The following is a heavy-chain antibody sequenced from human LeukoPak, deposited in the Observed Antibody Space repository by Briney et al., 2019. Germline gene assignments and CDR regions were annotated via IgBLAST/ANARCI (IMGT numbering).Heavy chain of an antibody. D-gene: IGHD6-13*01. Sequence: ASVKVSCKASGYTFTGYYMHWVRQAPGQGLEWMGWINPNSGGTNYAQKFQGRVTMTRDTSISTAYMELSRLRSDDTAVYYCARGLSSSWYFRFDPWGQGTLVTVSS. J-gene: IGHJ5*02. CDR1: GYTFTGYY. V-gene: IGHV1-2*02. CDR2: INPNSGGT. CDR3: ARGLSSSWYFRFDP.